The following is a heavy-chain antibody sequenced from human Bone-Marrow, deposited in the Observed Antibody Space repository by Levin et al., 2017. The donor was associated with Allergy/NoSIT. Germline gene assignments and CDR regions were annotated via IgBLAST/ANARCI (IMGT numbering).Heavy chain of an antibody. D-gene: IGHD5-18*01. J-gene: IGHJ6*02. CDR3: ARRNGGYSYGSYSYYGMDV. Sequence: KAGGSLRLSCKGSGYSFTSFWIAWVRQMPGNAPEWMGTIYPGDSHIIYSPSFQGQVTISADTSIRTAYLQWSSLKASDSAMYYCARRNGGYSYGSYSYYGMDVWGQGTTVTVSS. CDR2: IYPGDSHI. V-gene: IGHV5-51*01. CDR1: GYSFTSFW.